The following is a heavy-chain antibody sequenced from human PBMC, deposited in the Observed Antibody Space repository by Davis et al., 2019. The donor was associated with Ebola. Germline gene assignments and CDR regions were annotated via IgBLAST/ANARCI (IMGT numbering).Heavy chain of an antibody. J-gene: IGHJ4*02. CDR3: ARGLTWPLDF. Sequence: SQTLSLTCAISGDSVSRNSAAWNWIRQSPSTGLEWLGRTYYRSKWNNDYAVSVKSRITFNADTSKNQFSLQLNSVTPEDTAVYYCARGLTWPLDFWGQGTLVIVSS. CDR2: TYYRSKWNN. CDR1: GDSVSRNSAA. V-gene: IGHV6-1*01.